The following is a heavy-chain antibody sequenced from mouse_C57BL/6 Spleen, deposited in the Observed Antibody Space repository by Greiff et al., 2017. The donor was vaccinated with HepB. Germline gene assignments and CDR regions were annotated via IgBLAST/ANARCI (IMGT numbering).Heavy chain of an antibody. J-gene: IGHJ3*01. CDR1: GYTFTSYW. CDR3: ARSGDGYLFAY. CDR2: IHPNSGST. D-gene: IGHD2-3*01. Sequence: QVQLQQPGAELVKPGASVKLSCKASGYTFTSYWMHWVKQRPGQGLEWIGMIHPNSGSTNYNEKFKSKATLTVDKSASTAYMQLSSLTSEDSAFYYCARSGDGYLFAYWGKGTLVTVSA. V-gene: IGHV1-64*01.